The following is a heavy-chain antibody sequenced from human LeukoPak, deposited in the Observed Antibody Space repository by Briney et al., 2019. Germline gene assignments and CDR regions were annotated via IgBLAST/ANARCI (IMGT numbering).Heavy chain of an antibody. CDR2: IKTESDGGTI. V-gene: IGHV3-15*01. D-gene: IGHD1-1*01. CDR1: RFARFTFSDAW. Sequence: GGSLRLSCAASRFARFTFSDAWVIWVRQAPGKGLEWVARIKTESDGGTIDYAAPVKDRFTISRDDSKNTVYLQMNNVKVEDTGLYYCAAVRVGNYCFDPWGRGTQVFVSS. CDR3: AAVRVGNYCFDP. J-gene: IGHJ5*02.